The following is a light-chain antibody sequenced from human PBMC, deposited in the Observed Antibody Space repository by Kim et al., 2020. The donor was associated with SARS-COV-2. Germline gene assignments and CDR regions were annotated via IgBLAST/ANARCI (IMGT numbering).Light chain of an antibody. V-gene: IGLV3-27*01. J-gene: IGLJ3*02. CDR2: KDS. Sequence: SVSPETTARITCSGDVLAKKYARWFQQKPGQAPVLVIYKDSGRPSGIPERFSGSSSGTTVTLTISGAQVEDEADYYCYSAADNNWVFGGGTKLTVL. CDR1: VLAKKY. CDR3: YSAADNNWV.